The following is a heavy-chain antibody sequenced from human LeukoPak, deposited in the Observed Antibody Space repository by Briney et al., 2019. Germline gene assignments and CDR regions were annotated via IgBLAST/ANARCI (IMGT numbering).Heavy chain of an antibody. J-gene: IGHJ4*02. CDR1: GFTFSSYA. D-gene: IGHD2-15*01. CDR2: ISGSGCST. CDR3: AKDGIYCSGGSCYGDFDY. V-gene: IGHV3-23*01. Sequence: GGSLRLSCAASGFTFSSYAMSWVRQAPGKGLEWVSAISGSGCSTYYADSVEGRFTISRDNPKNTLYLQMNSLRAEDTAVYYCAKDGIYCSGGSCYGDFDYWGQGTLVTVSS.